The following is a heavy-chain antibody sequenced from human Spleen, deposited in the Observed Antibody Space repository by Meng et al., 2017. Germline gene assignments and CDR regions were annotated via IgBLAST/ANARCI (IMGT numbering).Heavy chain of an antibody. D-gene: IGHD2-15*01. CDR1: GFTFSTSA. CDR3: ARDRFVYCSGGSCYSLDY. Sequence: GESLKISCVASGFTFSTSAISWVRQAPGKGLEWVAHIKEDGSEKYYVDSVKGRFTISRDNAKNSLYLQMNSLRAEDTAVFYCARDRFVYCSGGSCYSLDYWGQGTLVTVSS. V-gene: IGHV3-7*01. J-gene: IGHJ4*02. CDR2: IKEDGSEK.